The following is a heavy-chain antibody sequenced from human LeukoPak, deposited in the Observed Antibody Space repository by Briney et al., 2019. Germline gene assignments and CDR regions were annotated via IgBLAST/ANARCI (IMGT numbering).Heavy chain of an antibody. J-gene: IGHJ5*02. Sequence: SETLSLTCTVSGGSISSSSYYWGWIRQPPGKGLEWLGSIYYSGSTYYNPSLKSRVTISVDTSKNHFSLKLSSVTAADTAVYYCATHRRLLWFGELLSWFDPWGQGTLVTVSS. D-gene: IGHD3-10*01. CDR3: ATHRRLLWFGELLSWFDP. CDR1: GGSISSSSYY. V-gene: IGHV4-39*01. CDR2: IYYSGST.